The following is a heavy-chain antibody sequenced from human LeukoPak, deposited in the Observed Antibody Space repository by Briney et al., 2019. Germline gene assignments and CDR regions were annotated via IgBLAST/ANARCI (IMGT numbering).Heavy chain of an antibody. CDR1: GFTFSSFG. Sequence: GGSLRLSCAASGFTFSSFGMNWVRPAQGKGLEWVSYIVSSGSPIYYADSVKGRFTISRDNAKNSLFLQMSSLKASDTAMYYCARPDAVGAGPYYFDYWGQGTLVTVSS. CDR2: IVSSGSPI. J-gene: IGHJ4*02. D-gene: IGHD1-26*01. V-gene: IGHV3-48*03. CDR3: ARPDAVGAGPYYFDY.